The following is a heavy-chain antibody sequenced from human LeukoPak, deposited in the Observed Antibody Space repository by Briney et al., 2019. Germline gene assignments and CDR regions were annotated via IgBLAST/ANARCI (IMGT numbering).Heavy chain of an antibody. CDR2: ISAYNGNT. D-gene: IGHD3-10*01. Sequence: ASVKVSCKASGYTFTSYGISWVRQAPGQGLEWMGWISAYNGNTNYARKLQGRVTMTTDTSTSTAYMELRSLRSDDTAVYYCARELRFGELSYWFDPWGQGTLVTVSS. V-gene: IGHV1-18*01. J-gene: IGHJ5*02. CDR3: ARELRFGELSYWFDP. CDR1: GYTFTSYG.